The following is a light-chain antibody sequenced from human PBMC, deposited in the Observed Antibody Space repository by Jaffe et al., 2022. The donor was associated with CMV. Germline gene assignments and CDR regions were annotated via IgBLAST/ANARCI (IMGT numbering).Light chain of an antibody. J-gene: IGKJ1*01. Sequence: DIQMTQSPSTLSASVGDGVTITCRTSQSISSWLAWYQQKPGEAPKLLIYKASSLQSGVPSRFSGSGSGTEFTLTISSLQPDDFATYYCQQYSGYPQTFGQGTKVEV. V-gene: IGKV1-5*03. CDR1: QSISSW. CDR3: QQYSGYPQT. CDR2: KAS.